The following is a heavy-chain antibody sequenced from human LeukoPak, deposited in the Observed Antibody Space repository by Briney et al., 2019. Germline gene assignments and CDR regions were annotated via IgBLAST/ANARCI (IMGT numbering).Heavy chain of an antibody. V-gene: IGHV4-38-2*02. D-gene: IGHD4-17*01. CDR2: IYHSGST. Sequence: SETLSLTCTVSGYSISSGYYWGWIRQPPGKGLEWIGSIYHSGSTYYNPSLKSRVTISVDTSKNQFSLKLSSVTAADTAVYYCARGLTTVTTVDYWGLGTLVTVSS. CDR3: ARGLTTVTTVDY. J-gene: IGHJ4*02. CDR1: GYSISSGYY.